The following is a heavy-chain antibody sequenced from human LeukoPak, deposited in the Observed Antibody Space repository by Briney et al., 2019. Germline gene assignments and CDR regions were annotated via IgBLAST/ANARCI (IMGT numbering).Heavy chain of an antibody. J-gene: IGHJ3*02. CDR3: ATEVMVRGYDAFDI. CDR2: FDPEDGET. CDR1: GYTLTELS. V-gene: IGHV1-24*01. D-gene: IGHD3-10*01. Sequence: ASVTVSCTVSGYTLTELSMHWVRQAPGKGLEWMGGFDPEDGETIYAQKFQGRVTMTEDTSTDTAYMELSSLRSEDTAVYYCATEVMVRGYDAFDIWGQGTMVTVSS.